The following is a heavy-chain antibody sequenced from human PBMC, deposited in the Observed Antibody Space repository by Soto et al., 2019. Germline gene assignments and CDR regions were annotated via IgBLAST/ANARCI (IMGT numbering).Heavy chain of an antibody. J-gene: IGHJ5*02. CDR1: GGSVSSATYF. CDR3: ARGMYKIRCNLDL. V-gene: IGHV4-61*01. D-gene: IGHD1-20*01. CDR2: ILHSGSS. Sequence: PSETLSLTCRVSGGSVSSATYFWSWVRQPPGWGLEWIAYILHSGSSMYNPSLKSRVTISLSTSKTQFSLRLTSVTAADTAVYYCARGMYKIRCNLDLSRQGIVVTVSS.